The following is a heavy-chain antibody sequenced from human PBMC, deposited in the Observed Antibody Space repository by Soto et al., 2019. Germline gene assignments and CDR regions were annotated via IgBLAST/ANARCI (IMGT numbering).Heavy chain of an antibody. V-gene: IGHV1-46*01. Sequence: QVQLVQSGAEVKKPGASVKASCKASGYTFTSYYMHWVRQAPGQGLEWMGIINPSGGSTSYAQKFQGTVTKTKDTSTSTVDMEQRSLRSEDKAGYYCARDRKTERYGDAQGERRDWFDPWGQGTLVTVSS. D-gene: IGHD4-17*01. CDR2: INPSGGST. CDR3: ARDRKTERYGDAQGERRDWFDP. J-gene: IGHJ5*02. CDR1: GYTFTSYY.